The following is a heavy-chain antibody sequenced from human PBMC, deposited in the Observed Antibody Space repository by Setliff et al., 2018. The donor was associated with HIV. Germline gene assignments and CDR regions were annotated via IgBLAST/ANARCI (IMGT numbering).Heavy chain of an antibody. V-gene: IGHV1-18*01. J-gene: IGHJ4*02. CDR3: ARMSPWGITPGKFDF. CDR1: GGTFSRNA. Sequence: ASVKVSCKASGGTFSRNAITWVRQAPGQGLEWMGGISGHNGDTKYPQKFQGRVTMTTDTSTNTAYMELRSLTSDDTAVYYCARMSPWGITPGKFDFWGQGTLVTVSS. CDR2: ISGHNGDT. D-gene: IGHD7-27*01.